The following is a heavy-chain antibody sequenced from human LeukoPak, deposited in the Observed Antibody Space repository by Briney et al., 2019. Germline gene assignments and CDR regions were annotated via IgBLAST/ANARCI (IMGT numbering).Heavy chain of an antibody. V-gene: IGHV6-1*01. J-gene: IGHJ4*02. D-gene: IGHD6-19*01. CDR2: TYYRSKWYN. CDR1: GDSVSSKNGA. CDR3: ARDFGTTGWHTFDY. Sequence: SQTLSLTCVVSGDSVSSKNGAWNWIRQSPSRGLEWLGRTYYRSKWYNDYAESMEGRMTISQDTSKHKYSLHLNSVTPDDTAVYYCARDFGTTGWHTFDYWGQGTLVTVSS.